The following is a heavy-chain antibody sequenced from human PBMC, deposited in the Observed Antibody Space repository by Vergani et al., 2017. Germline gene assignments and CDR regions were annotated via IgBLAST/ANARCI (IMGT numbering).Heavy chain of an antibody. CDR2: INPNTGDA. J-gene: IGHJ4*02. CDR3: ARGNRAFDY. Sequence: QVQLVQSGAELRKPGGSVKVSCSASGYTFTAYYIHWVRQAPGQGLEWMGWINPNTGDAKFAQKFQGRVTMTRDTSIRRVYMELTGLTSDDTAVFYCARGNRAFDYWGQGTLVTVSS. CDR1: GYTFTAYY. V-gene: IGHV1-2*02. D-gene: IGHD2/OR15-2a*01.